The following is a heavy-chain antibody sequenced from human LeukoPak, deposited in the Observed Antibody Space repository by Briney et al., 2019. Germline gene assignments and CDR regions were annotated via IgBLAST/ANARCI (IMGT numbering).Heavy chain of an antibody. V-gene: IGHV3-7*01. CDR2: IKQDGSEK. CDR1: GFTFSSYW. Sequence: GGSLRLSCAASGFTFSSYWMSWVRQAPGKGLEWVANIKQDGSEKYYVDSVKGRFTISRDNAKNSLYLQMNSLRAEDTAVYYCARDRDYGSGSPPGDYWGQGTLVTVSS. D-gene: IGHD3-10*01. CDR3: ARDRDYGSGSPPGDY. J-gene: IGHJ4*02.